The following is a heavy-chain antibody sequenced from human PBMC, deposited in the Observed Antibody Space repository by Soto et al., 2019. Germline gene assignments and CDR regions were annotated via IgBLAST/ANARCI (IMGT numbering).Heavy chain of an antibody. Sequence: SETLSLTCTVSGGSISSYYWSWIRQPPGKGLEWIGYIYYSGSTNYNPSLKSRVTISVDTSKNQFSLKLSSVTAADTAVYYCARDSSSSEDYYYYGMDVWGQGTTVTVSS. J-gene: IGHJ6*02. D-gene: IGHD6-6*01. V-gene: IGHV4-59*01. CDR1: GGSISSYY. CDR2: IYYSGST. CDR3: ARDSSSSEDYYYYGMDV.